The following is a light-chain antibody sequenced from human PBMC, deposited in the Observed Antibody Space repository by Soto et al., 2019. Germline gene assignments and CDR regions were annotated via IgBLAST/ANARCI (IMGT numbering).Light chain of an antibody. V-gene: IGKV3-20*01. Sequence: EIVLTQSPGTLSLSPGERATLSCRASQSVSSSYLAWYQQKPGQAPRLLIYGASSRATGIPDRFSGSGSGTDFTLTISRPEPEDFAVYYCHQYGSSPGTFGQGTKVEIK. CDR2: GAS. CDR3: HQYGSSPGT. J-gene: IGKJ1*01. CDR1: QSVSSSY.